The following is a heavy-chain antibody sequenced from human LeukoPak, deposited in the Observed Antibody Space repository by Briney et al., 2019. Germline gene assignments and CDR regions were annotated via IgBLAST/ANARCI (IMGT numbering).Heavy chain of an antibody. J-gene: IGHJ4*02. V-gene: IGHV1-2*02. D-gene: IGHD3-10*01. CDR3: ARIPWFGTPPDY. Sequence: ASVKVSCKTSGYTFSDYYIHRIRQAPGQGLEWVGWINPNSGDTDYAQKFQGRVTMTRDTSISTAYMELSRLRSDDTAVYYCARIPWFGTPPDYWGQGTLVTVSS. CDR2: INPNSGDT. CDR1: GYTFSDYY.